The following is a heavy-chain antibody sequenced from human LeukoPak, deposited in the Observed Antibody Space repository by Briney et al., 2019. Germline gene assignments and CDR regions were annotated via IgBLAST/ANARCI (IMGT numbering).Heavy chain of an antibody. Sequence: SETLSLTCTVSGDSDSSDDYYYTWTRQPPGKGLEWIGYIHHGGSTYYTPSLKSRVAISLDRSKNQFSLKLSSVTVAGTAFYYCARGTRRNWFDPWGQGTLVTVSS. CDR2: IHHGGST. D-gene: IGHD3/OR15-3a*01. CDR1: GDSDSSDDYY. V-gene: IGHV4-30-2*01. CDR3: ARGTRRNWFDP. J-gene: IGHJ5*02.